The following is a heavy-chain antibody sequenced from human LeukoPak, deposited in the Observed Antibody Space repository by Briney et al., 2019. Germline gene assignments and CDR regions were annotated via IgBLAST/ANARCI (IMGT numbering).Heavy chain of an antibody. CDR3: ARANFCGGTSCYYFDY. Sequence: SETLSLTCTVSGDSISTYYWSWIRQPPGKGLEWIGYIYHIGSTYYNPSLESRVTISIDRSNQFSLRLSSVTAADTAVYYCARANFCGGTSCYYFDYWGQGTLVTVSS. D-gene: IGHD2-2*01. CDR1: GDSISTYY. V-gene: IGHV4-59*12. J-gene: IGHJ4*02. CDR2: IYHIGST.